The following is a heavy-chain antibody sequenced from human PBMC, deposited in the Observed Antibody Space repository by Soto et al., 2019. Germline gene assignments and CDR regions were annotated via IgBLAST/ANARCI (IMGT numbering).Heavy chain of an antibody. CDR1: GYSFTSYW. V-gene: IGHV5-10-1*01. D-gene: IGHD2-21*01. J-gene: IGHJ6*02. Sequence: PGESLKISCKGSGYSFTSYWISWVRQMPGKGLEWMGRIDPSDSYTNYSPSFQGHVTISADKSISTAYLQWSSLKASDTAMYYCVLMGFSGDGYLSYYYYGMDVWGQGTTVTVSS. CDR2: IDPSDSYT. CDR3: VLMGFSGDGYLSYYYYGMDV.